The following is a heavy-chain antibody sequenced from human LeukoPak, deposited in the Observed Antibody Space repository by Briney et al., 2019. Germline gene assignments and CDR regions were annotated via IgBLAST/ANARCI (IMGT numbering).Heavy chain of an antibody. J-gene: IGHJ6*02. CDR1: GYTFTSNY. Sequence: ASVKVSCKASGYTFTSNYIHWVRQAPGQGLEWMGMIYPRDGSTSYAQKLQGRVTMTTDTSTSTAYMELRSLRSDDTAGYYCARDFEGITIFGVVTQDYYYYHGMDVWGQGTTVTVSS. V-gene: IGHV1-46*01. CDR2: IYPRDGST. CDR3: ARDFEGITIFGVVTQDYYYYHGMDV. D-gene: IGHD3-3*01.